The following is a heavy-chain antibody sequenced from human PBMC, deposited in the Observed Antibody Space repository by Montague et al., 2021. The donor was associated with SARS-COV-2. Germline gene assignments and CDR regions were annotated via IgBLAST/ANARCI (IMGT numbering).Heavy chain of an antibody. Sequence: SLRLSCAASGFTFSSYAMHWVRQAPGKGLEWVAVISYDGSNKYYADSVKGRFTISRDNSKNTLYLQMNSLGAEDTAVYYCARDGGGYSDYWGQGTLVTVSS. CDR2: ISYDGSNK. J-gene: IGHJ4*02. D-gene: IGHD5-12*01. CDR1: GFTFSSYA. V-gene: IGHV3-30-3*01. CDR3: ARDGGGYSDY.